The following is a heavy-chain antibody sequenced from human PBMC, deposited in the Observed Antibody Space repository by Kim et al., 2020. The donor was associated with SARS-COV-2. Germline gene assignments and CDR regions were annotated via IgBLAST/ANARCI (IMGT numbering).Heavy chain of an antibody. D-gene: IGHD2-21*01. CDR3: AKQALAYCGGDCGY. Sequence: ADAVKGRFTISRDNSKNTLYRQMNSLRAEDTAVYYCAKQALAYCGGDCGYWGQGTLVTVSS. V-gene: IGHV3-23*01. J-gene: IGHJ4*02.